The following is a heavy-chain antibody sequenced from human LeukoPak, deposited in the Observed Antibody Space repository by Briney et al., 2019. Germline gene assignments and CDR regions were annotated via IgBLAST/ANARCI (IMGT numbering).Heavy chain of an antibody. CDR1: GGSISSYY. CDR2: IYYSGST. CDR3: ASKYSSSWNHNDAFDI. D-gene: IGHD6-13*01. Sequence: PSETLSLTCTVSGGSISSYYWGWIRQPPGKGLEWIGSIYYSGSTYYNPSLKSRVTISVDTSKNQFSLKLSSVTAADTAVYYCASKYSSSWNHNDAFDIWGQGTMVTVSS. V-gene: IGHV4-39*01. J-gene: IGHJ3*02.